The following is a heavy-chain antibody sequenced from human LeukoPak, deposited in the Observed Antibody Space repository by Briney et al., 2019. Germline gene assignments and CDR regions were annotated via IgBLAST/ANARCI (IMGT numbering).Heavy chain of an antibody. CDR1: GFTLSSYW. V-gene: IGHV3-74*01. CDR3: ARKPLSGGYGGTIDY. D-gene: IGHD5-12*01. Sequence: GGSLRLSCATSGFTLSSYWMHWVRQVPGKGLEWLSRINNDGVSTSYADSVKGRFTISRDNTKNTLYLRMNSLRAEDTAIYYCARKPLSGGYGGTIDYWGQGTLVTVSS. J-gene: IGHJ4*02. CDR2: INNDGVST.